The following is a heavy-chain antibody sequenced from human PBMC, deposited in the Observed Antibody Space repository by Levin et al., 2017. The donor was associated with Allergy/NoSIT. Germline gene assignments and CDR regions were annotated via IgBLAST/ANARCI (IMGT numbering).Heavy chain of an antibody. CDR3: TRGRSYGGLTPSVY. V-gene: IGHV3-49*03. Sequence: GESLKISCTASGFTFGDYAMSWFRQAPGKGLEWVGFIRSKAYGGTTEYAASVKGRFTISRDDSKSIAYLQMNSLKTEDTAVYYCTRGRSYGGLTPSVYWGQGTLVTVSS. CDR1: GFTFGDYA. CDR2: IRSKAYGGTT. J-gene: IGHJ4*02. D-gene: IGHD3-16*01.